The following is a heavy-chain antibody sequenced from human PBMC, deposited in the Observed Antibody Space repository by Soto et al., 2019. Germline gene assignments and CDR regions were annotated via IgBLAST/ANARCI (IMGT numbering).Heavy chain of an antibody. J-gene: IGHJ4*02. D-gene: IGHD4-4*01. CDR1: GFTVTSNG. Sequence: PGGSLRLSCGVSGFTVTSNGVSRVRQAPGKGLEWVSAISPNGQGIWYADSVKGRFTISRDISRNTVFLQMDSLRAEDTAVYYCAKGRQYPRDYFHYWGQGTLVTVSS. CDR2: ISPNGQGI. CDR3: AKGRQYPRDYFHY. V-gene: IGHV3-23*01.